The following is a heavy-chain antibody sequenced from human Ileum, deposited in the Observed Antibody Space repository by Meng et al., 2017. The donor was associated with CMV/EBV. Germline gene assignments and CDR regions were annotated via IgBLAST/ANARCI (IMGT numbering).Heavy chain of an antibody. CDR2: IYHSGST. CDR1: GGSFNDYY. CDR3: ARTQVVRVFDF. J-gene: IGHJ4*02. Sequence: QVQLQQWGAGLLKPSDTLTLTCAVYGGSFNDYYWSWIRQSPGKGLEWIGEIYHSGSTNYNPSFKSRVSISVDTSKTQFSLKMYSVTAADTALYYCARTQVVRVFDFWGQGTLVTVSS. D-gene: IGHD2-21*01. V-gene: IGHV4-34*01.